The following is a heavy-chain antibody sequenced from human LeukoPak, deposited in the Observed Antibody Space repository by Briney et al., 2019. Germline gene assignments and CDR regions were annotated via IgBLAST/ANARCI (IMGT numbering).Heavy chain of an antibody. V-gene: IGHV3-23*01. Sequence: GGSLRLSCVASGFTFSNYAMSWIRQAPGKGLEWVSSISVGGTTTYYADSVKGRFSISRDNSENTWYLQMNGLRADDTAVYSCAKSFTSSSSDYWGQGTLVTVSS. D-gene: IGHD6-13*01. CDR2: ISVGGTTT. J-gene: IGHJ4*02. CDR1: GFTFSNYA. CDR3: AKSFTSSSSDY.